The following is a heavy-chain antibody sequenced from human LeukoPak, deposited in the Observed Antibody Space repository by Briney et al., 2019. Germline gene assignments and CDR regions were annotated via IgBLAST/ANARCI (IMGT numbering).Heavy chain of an antibody. CDR1: GGSISSSSYY. CDR2: IYYSGST. CDR3: ARTSSGKTEH. Sequence: SETLSLTCTVSGGSISSSSYYWGWIRQPPGKGLEWIGSIYYSGSTYYNPSLKSRVTISVDTSKNQFSLKLSSVTAADTAVYYCARTSSGKTEHWGQGTLVTVPS. V-gene: IGHV4-39*07. J-gene: IGHJ1*01. D-gene: IGHD1-1*01.